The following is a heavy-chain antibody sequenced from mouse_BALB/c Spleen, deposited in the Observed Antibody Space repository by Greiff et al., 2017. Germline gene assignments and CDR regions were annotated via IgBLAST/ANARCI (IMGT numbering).Heavy chain of an antibody. D-gene: IGHD1-1*01. CDR1: GFSLTSYG. J-gene: IGHJ4*01. CDR3: AREDYGSSYAMDY. Sequence: VQLVESGPGLVAPSQSLSITCTVSGFSLTSYGVHWVRQPPGKGLEWLGVIWAGGSTNYNSALMSRLSISKDNSKSQVFLKMNSLQTDDTAMYYCAREDYGSSYAMDYWGQGTSVTVSS. V-gene: IGHV2-9*02. CDR2: IWAGGST.